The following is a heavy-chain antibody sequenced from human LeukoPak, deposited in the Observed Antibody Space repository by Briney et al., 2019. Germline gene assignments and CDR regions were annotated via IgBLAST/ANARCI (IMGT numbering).Heavy chain of an antibody. D-gene: IGHD6-13*01. CDR3: ASSWLNYYYYGMDV. J-gene: IGHJ6*02. V-gene: IGHV3-30*03. CDR2: ISYDGSNK. CDR1: GFTFSSYG. Sequence: GRSLRLSCAASGFTFSSYGMHWVRQAPGKGLEWVAVISYDGSNKYYADSVKGRFTISRDNSKNTLYLQMNSLRAEDTAVYYCASSWLNYYYYGMDVWGQGTTVTVSS.